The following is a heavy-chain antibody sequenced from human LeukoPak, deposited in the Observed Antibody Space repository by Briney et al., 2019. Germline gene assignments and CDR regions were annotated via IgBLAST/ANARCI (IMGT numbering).Heavy chain of an antibody. CDR1: GFTFSSYA. CDR2: ISGSGGRT. J-gene: IGHJ1*01. CDR3: AKAPGIEVAIYLQH. D-gene: IGHD3-22*01. V-gene: IGHV3-23*01. Sequence: GGSLRLSCAASGFTFSSYAMSWVRQAPGRGLEWVSVISGSGGRTQYADSVKGRLTISRDNSKNTLYLQMISLRAEDTAVYYCAKAPGIEVAIYLQHWGQGTLVTVSS.